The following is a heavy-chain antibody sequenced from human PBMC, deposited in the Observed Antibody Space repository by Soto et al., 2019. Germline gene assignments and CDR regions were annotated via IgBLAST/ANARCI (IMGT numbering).Heavy chain of an antibody. CDR3: ERGTGDFWSGYFY. V-gene: IGHV3-66*01. J-gene: IGHJ4*02. CDR2: IYSGGST. Sequence: EMLLVQSGGGLVQPGGSLRLSCAASGFTISNTYISWVRQAPGKGLECVSVIYSGGSTYYADSVKGRFIISRDNSKNSLYLQMNSLKTEDTAVYLCERGTGDFWSGYFYWGQGTLVTVSS. D-gene: IGHD3-3*01. CDR1: GFTISNTY.